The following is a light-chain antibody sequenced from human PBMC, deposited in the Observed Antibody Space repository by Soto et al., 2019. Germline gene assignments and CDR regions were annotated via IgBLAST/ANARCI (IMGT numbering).Light chain of an antibody. CDR1: QSISSSF. CDR2: GAS. J-gene: IGKJ1*01. V-gene: IGKV3D-20*02. CDR3: QQRSNWPPTWT. Sequence: EIVLTQSPGTLSLSPGERASLSCRPSQSISSSFLAWYQQKPGQAPRLLIYGASSRATGIPDRFSGSGSGTDFTLTISRLEPEDFAVYYCQQRSNWPPTWTFGQGTKVDIK.